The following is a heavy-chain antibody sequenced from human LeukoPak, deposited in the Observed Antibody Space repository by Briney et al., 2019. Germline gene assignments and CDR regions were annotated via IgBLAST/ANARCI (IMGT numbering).Heavy chain of an antibody. CDR1: VFTFRIYG. D-gene: IGHD3-22*01. CDR3: AKDLYYYDSSGSPPDYYYYGMDV. Sequence: GGSLGLFCAASVFTFRIYGMHGVREAPGRGLEWVAVISYDGSNKYYADSVKGRFTISRDNSKNTLYLQMNSLRAEDTAVYYCAKDLYYYDSSGSPPDYYYYGMDVWGQGTTVTVSS. J-gene: IGHJ6*02. V-gene: IGHV3-30*18. CDR2: ISYDGSNK.